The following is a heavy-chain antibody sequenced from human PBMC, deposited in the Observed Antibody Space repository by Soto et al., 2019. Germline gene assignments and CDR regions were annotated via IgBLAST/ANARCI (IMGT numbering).Heavy chain of an antibody. CDR1: GYTFTSYG. CDR3: ARDRTNWNEFDY. J-gene: IGHJ4*02. Sequence: VSGKVSCKASGYTFTSYGISWVRQAPGQGLEWMGWISAYNGNTNYAQKLQGRVTMTTDTSTSTAYMELRSLRSDDTAVYYCARDRTNWNEFDYWGQGTLVTVSS. D-gene: IGHD1-20*01. CDR2: ISAYNGNT. V-gene: IGHV1-18*01.